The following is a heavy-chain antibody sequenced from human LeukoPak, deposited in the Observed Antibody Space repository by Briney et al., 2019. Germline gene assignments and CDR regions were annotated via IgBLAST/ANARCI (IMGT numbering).Heavy chain of an antibody. Sequence: SETLSLTCTVSGGSISSSSYYWGWIRQPPGKGLEWIGSIYYSGSTNYNPSLKSRVTISVDTSKNQFSLKLSSVTAADTAVYYCARHLAVAEAFDIWGQGTMVTVSS. J-gene: IGHJ3*02. CDR2: IYYSGST. CDR1: GGSISSSSYY. V-gene: IGHV4-39*01. D-gene: IGHD6-19*01. CDR3: ARHLAVAEAFDI.